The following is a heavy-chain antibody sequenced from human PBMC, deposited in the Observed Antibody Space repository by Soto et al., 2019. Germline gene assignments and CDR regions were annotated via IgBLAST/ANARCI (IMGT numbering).Heavy chain of an antibody. Sequence: PGGSLRLSCAASGFTFSSYGMHWVRQAPGKGLEWVAVISYDGSNKYYADSVKGRFTISRDNSKNTLYLQMNSLRAEDTAVYYCAKDGESAYYYDSGGYYIDYWGQGTLVTVSS. J-gene: IGHJ4*02. D-gene: IGHD3-22*01. CDR1: GFTFSSYG. CDR2: ISYDGSNK. V-gene: IGHV3-30*18. CDR3: AKDGESAYYYDSGGYYIDY.